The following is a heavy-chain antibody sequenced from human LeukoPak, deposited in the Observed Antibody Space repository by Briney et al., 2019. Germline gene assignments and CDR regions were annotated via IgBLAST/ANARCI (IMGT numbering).Heavy chain of an antibody. CDR3: ARDAGQMSTMRGLYGMDV. D-gene: IGHD3-22*01. Sequence: GGSLRLSCAASGFTFSSYAMHWVRQAPGKGLEWVAVISYDGSNKYYADSVKGRFTISRDNSKNTLYLQMNSLRAEDTAVYYCARDAGQMSTMRGLYGMDVWGQGTTVTVSS. J-gene: IGHJ6*02. CDR2: ISYDGSNK. CDR1: GFTFSSYA. V-gene: IGHV3-30-3*01.